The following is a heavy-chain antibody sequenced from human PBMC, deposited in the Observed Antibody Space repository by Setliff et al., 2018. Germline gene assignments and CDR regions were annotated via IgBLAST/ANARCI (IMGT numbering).Heavy chain of an antibody. D-gene: IGHD6-13*01. CDR2: TIPIFGTA. CDR1: GGTFSSYA. V-gene: IGHV1-69*13. CDR3: ARVQQLGTFDY. J-gene: IGHJ4*02. Sequence: SVKVSCKASGGTFSSYAISWVRQAPGQVLEWMGGTIPIFGTANYAQKFQGRVTITADESTSTAYMELSSLRSEDTAVYYCARVQQLGTFDYWGQGTLVTVSS.